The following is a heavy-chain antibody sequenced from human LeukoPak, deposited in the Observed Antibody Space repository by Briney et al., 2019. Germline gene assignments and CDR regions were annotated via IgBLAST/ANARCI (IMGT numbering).Heavy chain of an antibody. CDR1: GFTFSSYG. V-gene: IGHV3-30*18. CDR2: ISYDGSNK. Sequence: GRSLRLTCAASGFTFSSYGMYWVRQAPGKGLEWVAVISYDGSNKYYADSVKGRFTISRDNSKNTLYLQMNSLRAEDTAVYYCAKVSEYLRRYYYYGMDVWGQGTTVTVSS. D-gene: IGHD2-2*01. CDR3: AKVSEYLRRYYYYGMDV. J-gene: IGHJ6*02.